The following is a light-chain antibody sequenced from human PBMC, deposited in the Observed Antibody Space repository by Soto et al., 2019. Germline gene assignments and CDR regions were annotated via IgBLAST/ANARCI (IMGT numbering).Light chain of an antibody. J-gene: IGKJ1*01. CDR3: QHYGRSLT. V-gene: IGKV3-20*01. CDR1: QSTSSSY. CDR2: SAS. Sequence: EIVLTQSPGTLSLSPGERATLSCRASQSTSSSYLAWYQQKPGQAPRLLIYSASSRATGIPDRFSGSGSGTDFTLSISRLEPEDFAVYYCQHYGRSLTFGQGTKVEIK.